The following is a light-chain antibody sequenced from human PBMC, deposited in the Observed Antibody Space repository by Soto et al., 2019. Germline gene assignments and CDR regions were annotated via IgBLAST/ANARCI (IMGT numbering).Light chain of an antibody. J-gene: IGLJ2*01. CDR1: KLGDKY. Sequence: SYELTQPPSVSVSPGQTASITCSGDKLGDKYACWYQQKPGQSPVLVIYQDSKRPSGIPERFSGSNSGNTATLTISGTQAMDEAYYYCQAWDSIVVFGGGTKVTVL. V-gene: IGLV3-1*01. CDR2: QDS. CDR3: QAWDSIVV.